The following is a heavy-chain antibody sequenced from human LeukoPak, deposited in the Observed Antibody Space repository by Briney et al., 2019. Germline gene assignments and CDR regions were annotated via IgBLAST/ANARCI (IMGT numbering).Heavy chain of an antibody. CDR1: GYTFTSYY. J-gene: IGHJ4*02. D-gene: IGHD6-19*01. V-gene: IGHV1-46*01. CDR3: ARAPEAPSSGCRKGKCNYFDY. Sequence: ASVKVSCKASGYTFTSYYMHWVRQAPGQGLEWMGIINPSGGSTSYAQKFQDRLTITADKSTSTAYMELSSLRSEDTAVYYCARAPEAPSSGCRKGKCNYFDYWGQGTLVTVSS. CDR2: INPSGGST.